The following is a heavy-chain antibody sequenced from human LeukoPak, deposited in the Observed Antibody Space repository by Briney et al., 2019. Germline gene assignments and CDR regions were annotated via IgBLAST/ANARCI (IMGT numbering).Heavy chain of an antibody. CDR2: ISSSSSTI. D-gene: IGHD6-13*01. J-gene: IGHJ6*02. V-gene: IGHV3-48*02. CDR1: GFTFSSYS. Sequence: PGGSLRLSCAASGFTFSSYSMNCVRQAPGKGLEWVSYISSSSSTIYYADSVKGRFTISRDNAKNSLYLQMNSLRDEDTAVYYCARVSAAGTDYYYYGMDVWGQGTTVTVSS. CDR3: ARVSAAGTDYYYYGMDV.